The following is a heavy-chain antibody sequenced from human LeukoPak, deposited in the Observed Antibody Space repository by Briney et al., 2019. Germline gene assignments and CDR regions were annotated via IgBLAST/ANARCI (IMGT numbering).Heavy chain of an antibody. Sequence: SETLSLTYAVYGGSFSGYYWSWIRQPPGKGLEWIGEINHSGSTNYNPSLKSRVTISVDTSKNQFSLKLSSVTAADTAVYYCARGRTYYYDSSGRHPIDYWGQGTLVTVSS. V-gene: IGHV4-34*01. D-gene: IGHD3-22*01. CDR2: INHSGST. CDR3: ARGRTYYYDSSGRHPIDY. CDR1: GGSFSGYY. J-gene: IGHJ4*02.